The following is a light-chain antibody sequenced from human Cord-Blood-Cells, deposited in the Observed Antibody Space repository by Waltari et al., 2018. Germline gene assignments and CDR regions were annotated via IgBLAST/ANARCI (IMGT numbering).Light chain of an antibody. J-gene: IGLJ1*01. V-gene: IGLV2-23*01. Sequence: QSAPTQPAPVSGSPGQSITTSCPGTSSDVGSYNLVPWYQQHPGKAPKLMIYEGSKRPSGVSNRFSGSKSGNTASLTISGLQAEDEADYYCCSYAGSSTFVFGTGTKVTVL. CDR3: CSYAGSSTFV. CDR2: EGS. CDR1: SSDVGSYNL.